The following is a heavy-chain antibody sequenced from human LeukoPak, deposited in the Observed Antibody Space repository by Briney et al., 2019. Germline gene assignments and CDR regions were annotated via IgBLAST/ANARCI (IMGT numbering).Heavy chain of an antibody. CDR2: IVVGSGNT. D-gene: IGHD1-26*01. Sequence: SVKVSCKASGYTFTGYYMHWVRQAPGQGLEWIGWIVVGSGNTNYAQKFQERVTITRDMSTRTAYMELSSLRSEDTAVYYCAASYSHYYYYMDVWGKGTTVTVSS. J-gene: IGHJ6*03. CDR3: AASYSHYYYYMDV. V-gene: IGHV1-58*02. CDR1: GYTFTGYY.